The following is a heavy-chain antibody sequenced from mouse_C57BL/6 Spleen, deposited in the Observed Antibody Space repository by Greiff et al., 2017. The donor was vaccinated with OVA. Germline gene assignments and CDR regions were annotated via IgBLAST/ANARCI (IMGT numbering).Heavy chain of an antibody. CDR1: GYTFTSYW. CDR3: ARPYYYGSSHWYFDV. CDR2: IDPSDSYT. J-gene: IGHJ1*03. Sequence: VQLQQPGAELVRPGTSVKLSCKASGYTFTSYWMHWVKQRPGQGLEWIGVIDPSDSYTNYNQKFKGKATLTVDPSSSTAYMQLSSLTSEDSAVYYCARPYYYGSSHWYFDVWGTGTTVTVSS. V-gene: IGHV1-59*01. D-gene: IGHD1-1*01.